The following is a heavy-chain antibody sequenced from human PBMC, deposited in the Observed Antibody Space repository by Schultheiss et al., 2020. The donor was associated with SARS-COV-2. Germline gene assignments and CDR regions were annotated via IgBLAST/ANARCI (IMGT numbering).Heavy chain of an antibody. CDR3: ARVGVVGAMVPWEKRELIDY. CDR2: INPNSGGT. CDR1: GYTFTGYY. D-gene: IGHD1-26*01. Sequence: ASVKVSCKASGYTFTGYYMHWVRQAPGQGLEWMGWINPNSGGTNYAQKFQGRVSMTTDTSTSTAYIELRSLRSDDTAVYYCARVGVVGAMVPWEKRELIDYWGQGTLVTVSS. V-gene: IGHV1-2*02. J-gene: IGHJ4*02.